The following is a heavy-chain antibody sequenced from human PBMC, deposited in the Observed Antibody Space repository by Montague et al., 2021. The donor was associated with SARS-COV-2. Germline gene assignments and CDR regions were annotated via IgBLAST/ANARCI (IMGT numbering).Heavy chain of an antibody. J-gene: IGHJ4*02. CDR2: IYYSGST. Sequence: SETLSLTCTVSGGSISSYYWSWIRQPPGKGLEWIGYIYYSGSTNYNPSLKSRVTISVDTSKNQFSLKLSSVTAAVTAVYCCARDTEGYISSWYHDYWGQGTLVTVSS. V-gene: IGHV4-59*01. CDR3: ARDTEGYISSWYHDY. CDR1: GGSISSYY. D-gene: IGHD6-13*01.